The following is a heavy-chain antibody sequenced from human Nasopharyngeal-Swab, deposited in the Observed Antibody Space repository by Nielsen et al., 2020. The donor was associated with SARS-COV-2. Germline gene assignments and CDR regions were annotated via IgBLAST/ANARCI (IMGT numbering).Heavy chain of an antibody. CDR2: ISYDGSNK. CDR1: GFTFSSYG. CDR3: ARARDDYGDQYPPHFDY. Sequence: GESLKISCAASGFTFSSYGMHWVRQAPGKGLEWVAVISYDGSNKYYADSVKGRFTISRDNSKNTLYLQMNSLRAEDTAVYYCARARDDYGDQYPPHFDYWGQGTLVTVSS. D-gene: IGHD4-17*01. V-gene: IGHV3-30*03. J-gene: IGHJ4*02.